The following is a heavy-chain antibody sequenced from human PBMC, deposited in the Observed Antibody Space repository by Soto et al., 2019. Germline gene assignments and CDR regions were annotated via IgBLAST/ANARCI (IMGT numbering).Heavy chain of an antibody. Sequence: SVKVSCKASGYTFTSYGISWVRQAPGQGLEWMGWISAYNGNTNYAQKLQGRVTMTTDTSTGTAYMELRSLRSDDTAVYYCARTLGYCSGGSCYFFDYWGQGTLVTVSS. V-gene: IGHV1-18*01. CDR2: ISAYNGNT. J-gene: IGHJ4*02. CDR1: GYTFTSYG. D-gene: IGHD2-15*01. CDR3: ARTLGYCSGGSCYFFDY.